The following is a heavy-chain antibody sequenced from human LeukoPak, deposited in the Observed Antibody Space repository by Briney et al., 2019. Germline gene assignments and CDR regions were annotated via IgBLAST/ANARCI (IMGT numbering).Heavy chain of an antibody. Sequence: SETPSLTCAVSGGSISSGGYSWSWIRQPPGKGLEWIGYIYHSGSTYYNPSLKSRVTISVDRSKNQFSLKLSSVTAADTAVYYCARGDDSSGYNDYWGQGTLVTVSS. V-gene: IGHV4-30-2*01. CDR2: IYHSGST. CDR3: ARGDDSSGYNDY. CDR1: GGSISSGGYS. J-gene: IGHJ4*02. D-gene: IGHD3-22*01.